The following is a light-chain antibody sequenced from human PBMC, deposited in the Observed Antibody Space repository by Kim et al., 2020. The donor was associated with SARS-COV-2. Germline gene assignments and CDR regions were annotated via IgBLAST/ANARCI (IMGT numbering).Light chain of an antibody. CDR3: QQANSFPT. Sequence: DIQMTQSPSSVSASVGDTVTITCRASQGISNWLAWYQQKPGKAPKLLTPATSTLQRGVPSRFSGSGSGTDFTLTISSLQPEDSATYFCQQANSFPTFGGGTRVEIK. J-gene: IGKJ4*01. CDR2: ATS. CDR1: QGISNW. V-gene: IGKV1-12*01.